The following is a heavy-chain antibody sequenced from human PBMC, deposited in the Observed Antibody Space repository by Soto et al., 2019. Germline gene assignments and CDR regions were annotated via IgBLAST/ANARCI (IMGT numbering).Heavy chain of an antibody. Sequence: PGGSLRLSCAASGFTFRSYWMHWVRQAPGEGLVWVSRINGDGSITVYADSVKGRFTISRDNAKNTVYLQMNSLRVEDTAVYYCAIHGEYGNYFDTWGQGTVVPVS. J-gene: IGHJ5*02. CDR3: AIHGEYGNYFDT. V-gene: IGHV3-74*01. CDR1: GFTFRSYW. D-gene: IGHD4-17*01. CDR2: INGDGSIT.